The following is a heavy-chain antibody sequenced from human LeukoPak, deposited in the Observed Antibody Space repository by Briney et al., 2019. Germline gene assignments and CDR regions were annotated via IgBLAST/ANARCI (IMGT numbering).Heavy chain of an antibody. J-gene: IGHJ4*02. V-gene: IGHV4-59*08. Sequence: PSETLSLTCTVSGGSLNTYYWNWIRQAPGKALEWIGYIYYTGTTYYNPSLESRVTMSVDTSKNHFSLKLSSMTAADTAVYYCARHETIAMVLFDAWGQGSLITVSS. D-gene: IGHD3-10*01. CDR1: GGSLNTYY. CDR2: IYYTGTT. CDR3: ARHETIAMVLFDA.